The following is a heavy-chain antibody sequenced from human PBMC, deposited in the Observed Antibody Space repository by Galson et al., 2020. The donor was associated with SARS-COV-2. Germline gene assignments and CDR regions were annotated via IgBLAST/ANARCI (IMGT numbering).Heavy chain of an antibody. CDR1: GGSISSYY. CDR2: IYYSGST. CDR3: AGLQVLRYFDWLYYYGMDV. V-gene: IGHV4-59*08. Sequence: ASETLSLTCTVSGGSISSYYWSWIRQPPGKGLEWIGYIYYSGSTNYNPSLKSRVTISVDTSKNQFSLKLSSVTAADTAVYYCAGLQVLRYFDWLYYYGMDVWGQGTTVTVSS. J-gene: IGHJ6*02. D-gene: IGHD3-9*01.